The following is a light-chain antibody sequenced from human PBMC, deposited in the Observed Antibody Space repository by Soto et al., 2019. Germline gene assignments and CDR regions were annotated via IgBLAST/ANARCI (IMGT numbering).Light chain of an antibody. CDR1: SSDVGGYNY. J-gene: IGLJ1*01. Sequence: QSVLTQPRSVSGSPGQSVTISCTGTSSDVGGYNYVSWYQQHPGKAPKLMIYDVSKRPSGVPDRFSGSKSGNTASLTISGLQAEDEADYYCCSYAGSYTFFSFYVFGTGTKLTVL. V-gene: IGLV2-11*01. CDR2: DVS. CDR3: CSYAGSYTFFSFYV.